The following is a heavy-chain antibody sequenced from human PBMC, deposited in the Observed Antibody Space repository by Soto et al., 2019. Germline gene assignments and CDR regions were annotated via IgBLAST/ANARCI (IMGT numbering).Heavy chain of an antibody. CDR1: GYSFTSYW. CDR2: IYPGDSDT. D-gene: IGHD3-9*01. J-gene: IGHJ6*02. CDR3: ARRYYDILTGYYGDV. V-gene: IGHV5-51*01. Sequence: ESLKISFKGSGYSFTSYWIGWVRQMPGKGLEWMGIIYPGDSDTRYSPSFQGQVTISADKSISTAYLQWSSLKASDTAMYYCARRYYDILTGYYGDVWGQGTTVTVSS.